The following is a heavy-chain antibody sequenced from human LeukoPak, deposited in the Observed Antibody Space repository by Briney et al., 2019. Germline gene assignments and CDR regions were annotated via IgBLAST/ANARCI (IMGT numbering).Heavy chain of an antibody. J-gene: IGHJ4*02. CDR3: ARGGLEMATILLY. CDR1: GGSISSYY. Sequence: PSETLSLTCTVSGGSISSYYWSWIRQPPGKGLEWIGYIYYSGSTNYNPSLKRRVTISVDTSKNQFSLKLSSVTAADTAVYYCARGGLEMATILLYWGQGTLVTVSS. D-gene: IGHD5-24*01. CDR2: IYYSGST. V-gene: IGHV4-59*01.